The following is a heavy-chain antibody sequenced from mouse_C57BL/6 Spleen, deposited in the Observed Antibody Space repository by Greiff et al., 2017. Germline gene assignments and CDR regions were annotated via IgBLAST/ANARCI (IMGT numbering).Heavy chain of an antibody. V-gene: IGHV1-50*01. D-gene: IGHD1-1*01. CDR2: IDPSDSYT. CDR1: GYTFTSYW. Sequence: VQLQQPGAELVKPGASVKLSCKASGYTFTSYWMQWVKQRPGQGLEWIGEIDPSDSYTNYNQNFKGKATLTVDPSSSTAYMQLSSLTAEDSAVYYCARSNYGSSFYWYFDVWGTGTTVTVSS. CDR3: ARSNYGSSFYWYFDV. J-gene: IGHJ1*03.